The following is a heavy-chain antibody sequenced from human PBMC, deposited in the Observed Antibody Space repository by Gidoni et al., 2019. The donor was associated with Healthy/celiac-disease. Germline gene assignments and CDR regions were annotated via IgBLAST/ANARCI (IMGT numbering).Heavy chain of an antibody. CDR1: GFTFSSSA. Sequence: QVQLVESGGGVVQPGRSLRLSCAASGFTFSSSAMHWVRQAPGKGLEWVAVISYDGSNKYYADSVKGRFTISRDNSKNTLYLQMNSLRAEDTAVYYCARDAVVRGSGWYGPIDYWGQGTLVTVSS. D-gene: IGHD6-19*01. CDR3: ARDAVVRGSGWYGPIDY. CDR2: ISYDGSNK. V-gene: IGHV3-30-3*01. J-gene: IGHJ4*02.